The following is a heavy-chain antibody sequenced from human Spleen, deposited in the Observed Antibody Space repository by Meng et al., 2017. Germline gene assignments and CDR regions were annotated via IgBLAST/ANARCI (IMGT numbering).Heavy chain of an antibody. V-gene: IGHV4-61*02. CDR1: GGSISSGSYY. CDR2: IYTSGST. CDR3: SAMGNGGFDP. J-gene: IGHJ5*02. D-gene: IGHD5-18*01. Sequence: SETLSLTCTVSGGSISSGSYYWSWIRQPAGKGLEWIGRIYTSGSTNYNPSLKSRVTISVDTSKNQFSLKLSSVTAADTAVYYCSAMGNGGFDPWGQGTLVTVSS.